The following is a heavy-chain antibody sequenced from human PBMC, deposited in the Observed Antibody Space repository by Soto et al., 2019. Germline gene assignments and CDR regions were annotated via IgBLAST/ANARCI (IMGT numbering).Heavy chain of an antibody. Sequence: QVQLVQSGAEVKKPGASVKVSCKASGYTFTSYAMHWVRQAPGQRLEWMGWINAGNGNTKYSQKFQGRVTITRDTSASTAYMELSSLRSEDTAVYYCARVGYCSGGSCYVDAFDIWGQGTMVTVSS. V-gene: IGHV1-3*01. CDR2: INAGNGNT. CDR1: GYTFTSYA. D-gene: IGHD2-15*01. J-gene: IGHJ3*02. CDR3: ARVGYCSGGSCYVDAFDI.